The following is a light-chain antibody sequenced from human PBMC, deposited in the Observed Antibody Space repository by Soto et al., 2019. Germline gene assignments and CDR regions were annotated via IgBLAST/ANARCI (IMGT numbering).Light chain of an antibody. V-gene: IGKV1-5*03. CDR3: QQYLSYQIT. CDR2: KAS. Sequence: DIQMTQSPSTLSASVGDRVTITCRASQSLSSWLAWYQQKPGKAPKSLIYKASSLESGVPSRFSGSGSGTEFTLTISSLQPDDFATYYCQQYLSYQITFGQGTRLEIK. CDR1: QSLSSW. J-gene: IGKJ5*01.